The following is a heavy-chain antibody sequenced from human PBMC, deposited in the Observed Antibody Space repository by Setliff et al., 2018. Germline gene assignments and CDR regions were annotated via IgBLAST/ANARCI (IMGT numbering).Heavy chain of an antibody. CDR2: ISYGGST. Sequence: SETLSLTCTVSNGSISTQYWSWIRQPPGKGLEWIGYISYGGSTDYSPSLESRVTISLDTSKNQFSLNLTSVTAADTAVYYCASCRYQVPYDYWGQGILVTVSS. J-gene: IGHJ4*02. V-gene: IGHV4-59*08. CDR1: NGSISTQY. CDR3: ASCRYQVPYDY. D-gene: IGHD2-2*01.